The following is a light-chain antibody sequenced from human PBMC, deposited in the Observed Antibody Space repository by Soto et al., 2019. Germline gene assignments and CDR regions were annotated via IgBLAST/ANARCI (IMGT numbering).Light chain of an antibody. CDR3: CSYGGGNTPLV. Sequence: QSVLTQPRSVSGSPGQSVAISCTGSRSDVGSYNYVSWYQQHPGKAPKLMIYDVSKRPSGVPGRFSGSKSGNTASLTISGLQAEDEADYYCCSYGGGNTPLVFGGGTQLTVL. CDR2: DVS. J-gene: IGLJ2*01. CDR1: RSDVGSYNY. V-gene: IGLV2-11*01.